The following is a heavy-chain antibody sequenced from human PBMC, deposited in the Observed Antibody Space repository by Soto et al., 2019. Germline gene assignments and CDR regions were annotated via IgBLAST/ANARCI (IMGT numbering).Heavy chain of an antibody. J-gene: IGHJ4*02. CDR3: ARGQLEMARGVG. CDR1: GGSISSGGYY. V-gene: IGHV4-31*03. Sequence: SETLSLTCIVSGGSISSGGYYWSWIRQHPGKGLEWIGYIYYSGNTYYNPSLKSRVTISIDTSKNQFSLKLSSVTAADTAVYYCARGQLEMARGVGWGQGTLVTISS. CDR2: IYYSGNT. D-gene: IGHD6-13*01.